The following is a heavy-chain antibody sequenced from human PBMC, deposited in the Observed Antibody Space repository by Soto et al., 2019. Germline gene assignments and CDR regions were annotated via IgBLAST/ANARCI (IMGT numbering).Heavy chain of an antibody. V-gene: IGHV3-21*04. Sequence: GGSLRLSCAASGFTFGSYSMNWVRQAPGKGLEWVSSISSSSSSIYYAVSVKARFTISTDKAMNSLYLQMNSLRAEDTAVYYCAKVPTMIYSYGYNYWRQGTLVTVSS. D-gene: IGHD5-18*01. CDR1: GFTFGSYS. CDR3: AKVPTMIYSYGYNY. CDR2: ISSSSSSI. J-gene: IGHJ4*02.